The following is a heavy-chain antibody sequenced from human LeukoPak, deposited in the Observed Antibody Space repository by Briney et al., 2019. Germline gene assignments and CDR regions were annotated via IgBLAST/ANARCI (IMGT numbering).Heavy chain of an antibody. J-gene: IGHJ6*02. CDR3: ARDRGEVTSKYYYGMDV. D-gene: IGHD4-17*01. CDR2: IIPILGIA. CDR1: GGTFSSYA. Sequence: SVKVSCKASGGTFSSYAISWVRQAPGQGLEWMGRIIPILGIANYAQKFQGRVTITADKSTSTAYMELSSLGSEDTAVYYCARDRGEVTSKYYYGMDVWGQGTTVTVSS. V-gene: IGHV1-69*04.